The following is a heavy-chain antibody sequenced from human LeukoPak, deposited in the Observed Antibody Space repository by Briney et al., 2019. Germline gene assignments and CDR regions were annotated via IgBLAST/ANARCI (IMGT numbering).Heavy chain of an antibody. V-gene: IGHV3-23*01. J-gene: IGHJ3*02. CDR1: KFTFNNYA. CDR2: ISGSGDNM. D-gene: IGHD3-22*01. Sequence: GGSLRLSCLASKFTFNNYAMTWVRQAPGKGLEWVSSISGSGDNMDYADSVKGRFTISRDNSENTLYLQMNSLRAEDTAVYYCARDTTIDYYDSSGNDAFDIWGQGTMVTVSS. CDR3: ARDTTIDYYDSSGNDAFDI.